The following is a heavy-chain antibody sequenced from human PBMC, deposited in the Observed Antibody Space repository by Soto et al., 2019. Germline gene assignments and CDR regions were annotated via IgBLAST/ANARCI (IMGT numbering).Heavy chain of an antibody. CDR1: GDSVSSNSAA. CDR3: ARVTIVATIWAFDY. Sequence: XQALSLPFAISGDSVSSNSAACNLIRHSPSRGLEWLGRTYYRSKWYNDYAVSVKSRITINPDTSKNQFSLQLNSVTPEDTAVYYCARVTIVATIWAFDYWGQGTLVTVPQ. V-gene: IGHV6-1*01. CDR2: TYYRSKWYN. D-gene: IGHD5-12*01. J-gene: IGHJ4*02.